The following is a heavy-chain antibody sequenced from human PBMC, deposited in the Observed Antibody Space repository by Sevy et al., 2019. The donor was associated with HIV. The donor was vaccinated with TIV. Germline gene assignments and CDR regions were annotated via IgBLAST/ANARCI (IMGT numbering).Heavy chain of an antibody. CDR2: INHSGST. V-gene: IGHV4-34*01. D-gene: IGHD6-19*01. CDR1: GGSFSGYY. Sequence: SEILSLTCAVYGGSFSGYYWSWIRQPPGKGLEWIGEINHSGSTNYNPSLKSRVTISVDTSKNQFSLKLSSVTAADTAVYYCARGRIAVAGTWGWFDPWGQGTLVTVSS. CDR3: ARGRIAVAGTWGWFDP. J-gene: IGHJ5*02.